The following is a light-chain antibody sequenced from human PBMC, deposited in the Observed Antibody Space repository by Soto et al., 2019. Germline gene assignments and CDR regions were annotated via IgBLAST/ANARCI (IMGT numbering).Light chain of an antibody. CDR1: QTINNW. J-gene: IGKJ1*01. CDR2: GTS. V-gene: IGKV1-39*01. Sequence: DLQMTQSPSSLSASVGDRVTITCRTSQTINNWLNWYQQKPGKAPKLLIYGTSNLYNGVPSRFSGSGAGTDFTLTITSLQPEDFAVYYCQQSYNPPWTFGQGTKVEIK. CDR3: QQSYNPPWT.